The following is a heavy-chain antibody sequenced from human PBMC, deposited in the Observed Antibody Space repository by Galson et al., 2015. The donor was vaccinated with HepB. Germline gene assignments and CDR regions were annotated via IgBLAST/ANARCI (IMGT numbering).Heavy chain of an antibody. V-gene: IGHV3-21*01. CDR2: ISTSSSYI. CDR3: ARDRPPGIAAADSFHH. D-gene: IGHD6-13*01. Sequence: SLRLSCAASGFTFSNYNMSWVRQAPGKGLEWVSSISTSSSYIYYADSVKGRFTISRDNAKNSLYLQMNSLRVEDTAVYYCARDRPPGIAAADSFHHWGQGTLVTVSS. CDR1: GFTFSNYN. J-gene: IGHJ1*01.